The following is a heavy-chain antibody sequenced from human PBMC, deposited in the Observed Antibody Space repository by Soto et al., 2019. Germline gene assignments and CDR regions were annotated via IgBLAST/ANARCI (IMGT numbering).Heavy chain of an antibody. V-gene: IGHV3-33*01. CDR3: ARDRSYGFDI. Sequence: QVQLVESGGGVVQPGRSLRLSCAASGFTFSRYGIHWVRQAPGKGLEWVAIIWYDGSNKYYADSVKGRFTISRDNSKNTLYLQMNSLRAEDTAVYYCARDRSYGFDIWGQVTMVTVSS. CDR2: IWYDGSNK. CDR1: GFTFSRYG. J-gene: IGHJ3*02.